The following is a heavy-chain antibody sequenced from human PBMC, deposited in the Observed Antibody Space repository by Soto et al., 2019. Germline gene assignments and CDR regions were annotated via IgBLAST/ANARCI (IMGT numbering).Heavy chain of an antibody. CDR3: XXXXXVXXXGWNFDF. D-gene: IGHD6-19*01. V-gene: IGHV2-5*02. CDR2: IHWDDEK. Sequence: QITLKESGPPLVIPTQTLTLTCTFSGFSLNTRGVGVGWIRQPPGKALEWVALIHWDDEKRYSPSLRNTLTITKXTSKXXXXXXXXXXXXXXXXXXXXXXXXXVXXXGWNFDFWGQGILVTVSS. J-gene: IGHJ4*02. CDR1: GFSLNTRGVG.